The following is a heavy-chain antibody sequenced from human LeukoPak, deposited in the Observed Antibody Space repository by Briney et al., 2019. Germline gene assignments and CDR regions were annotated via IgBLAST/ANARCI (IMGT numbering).Heavy chain of an antibody. V-gene: IGHV4-59*08. CDR1: GFTFSSYS. CDR2: IYYSGST. Sequence: GSLRLSCAASGFTFSSYSMNWVRQAPGKGLEWIGYIYYSGSTNYNPSLKSRVTISVDTSKNQFSLQLSSVTAADTAVYYCARHKETCSGAFCFLDYFDYWGQGALVTVSS. D-gene: IGHD2-15*01. CDR3: ARHKETCSGAFCFLDYFDY. J-gene: IGHJ4*02.